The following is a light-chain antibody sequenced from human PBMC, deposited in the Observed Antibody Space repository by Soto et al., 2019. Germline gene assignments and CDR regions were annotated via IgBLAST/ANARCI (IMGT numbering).Light chain of an antibody. CDR2: AAS. CDR3: HQSHSLPRT. J-gene: IGKJ1*01. Sequence: IQMTQSPSSLSASVGDRVTITCRASQSIDTFLNWYQLKPGKAPDLLIYAASSLQSGVPSRFNGNGSGTDFTLTISSLQPEDFATYYCHQSHSLPRTFGQGTVVEMK. CDR1: QSIDTF. V-gene: IGKV1-39*01.